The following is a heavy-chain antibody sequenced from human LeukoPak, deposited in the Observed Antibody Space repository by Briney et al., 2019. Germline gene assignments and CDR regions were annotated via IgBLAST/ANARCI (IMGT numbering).Heavy chain of an antibody. CDR1: GGSISTANYY. Sequence: SETLSLTCTVSGGSISTANYYWGWVRQPPGKGLEWIGNIFYSGSTYYSPPLKSRLTISLDTSKNQFSLKLNSVTAADTAVYYCAGHRSKWLQSSFDYWGQGTLVTVSS. CDR2: IFYSGST. V-gene: IGHV4-39*01. D-gene: IGHD5-24*01. J-gene: IGHJ4*02. CDR3: AGHRSKWLQSSFDY.